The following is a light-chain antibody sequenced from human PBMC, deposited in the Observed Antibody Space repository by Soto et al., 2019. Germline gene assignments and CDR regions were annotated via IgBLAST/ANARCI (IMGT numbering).Light chain of an antibody. J-gene: IGKJ4*01. CDR3: QQALT. CDR1: QTVSRYY. Sequence: VLTQSPATLSLSPGGRAILSCSASQTVSRYYLSWYQKKPGQPPRLLIYGASTRATGVPDRFSGIGSGADFTLTISSLQPEDFAVYYCQQALTFGGGTTVE. V-gene: IGKV3D-7*01. CDR2: GAS.